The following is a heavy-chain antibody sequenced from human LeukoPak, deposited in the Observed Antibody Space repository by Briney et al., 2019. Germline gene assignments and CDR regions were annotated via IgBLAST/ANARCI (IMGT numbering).Heavy chain of an antibody. Sequence: NPSETLSLTCTVSGGSISSYYWSWIRQPPGKGLEWIGYIYYSGSTNSNPSLRSRVTISADTSKNQFSLKLSSVTAADTAVYYCARGYYDILTGYLANWYFDLWGRGTLVTVSS. CDR2: IYYSGST. CDR1: GGSISSYY. J-gene: IGHJ2*01. CDR3: ARGYYDILTGYLANWYFDL. V-gene: IGHV4-59*01. D-gene: IGHD3-9*01.